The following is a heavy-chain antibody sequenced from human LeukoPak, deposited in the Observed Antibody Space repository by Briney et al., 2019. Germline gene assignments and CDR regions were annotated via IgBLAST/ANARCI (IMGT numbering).Heavy chain of an antibody. J-gene: IGHJ4*02. D-gene: IGHD6-13*01. CDR2: INCHGSST. CDR1: GFIFSAPW. V-gene: IGHV3-74*01. Sequence: GGSLRLSCVASGFIFSAPWMSWVRQAPGKGLVWVSRINCHGSSTSYADSVKGRFTISRDNAKNTLYLQMNSLRAKDTAVYYCARAAGTEVDYWGQGTLVTVSS. CDR3: ARAAGTEVDY.